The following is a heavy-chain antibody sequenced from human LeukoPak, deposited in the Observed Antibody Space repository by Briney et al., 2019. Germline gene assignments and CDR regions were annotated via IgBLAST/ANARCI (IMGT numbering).Heavy chain of an antibody. CDR1: GGTFSSYA. J-gene: IGHJ3*02. D-gene: IGHD2-15*01. V-gene: IGHV1-69*01. CDR2: IIPIFGTA. Sequence: SVTVSCKASGGTFSSYAISWVRQAPGQGLEWMGGIIPIFGTANYAQKFQGRATITADESTSTAYMELSSLRSEDTAVYYCARDYCSGGSCSPNDAFDIWGQGTMVTVSS. CDR3: ARDYCSGGSCSPNDAFDI.